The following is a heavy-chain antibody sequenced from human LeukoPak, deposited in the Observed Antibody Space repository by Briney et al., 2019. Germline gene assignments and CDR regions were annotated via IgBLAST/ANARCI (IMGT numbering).Heavy chain of an antibody. V-gene: IGHV3-23*01. J-gene: IGHJ4*02. CDR2: ISPAGDST. CDR3: ARRLVTAGITDFFDS. Sequence: GGSLRLSCTASGFTFSDYSMSWVRQAPGAGLEWVSAISPAGDSTTDADSVKGRFTISRDNPKSTLYLQMNGLTAEDTALYYCARRLVTAGITDFFDSWGQGTLVSVSS. D-gene: IGHD2-2*01. CDR1: GFTFSDYS.